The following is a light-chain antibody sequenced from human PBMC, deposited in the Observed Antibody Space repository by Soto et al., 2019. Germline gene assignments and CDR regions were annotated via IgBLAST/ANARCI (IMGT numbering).Light chain of an antibody. CDR1: QSVSSY. Sequence: EIVLTQSPATLSLSPGERATLSCRASQSVSSYLAWYQQKPGQAPRLLIYDASNRATGIPARFSGSGSGTDFTLTISSLEPVDFSVYYCHQFSSYPLTFGGGTKVDIK. V-gene: IGKV3-11*01. J-gene: IGKJ4*01. CDR2: DAS. CDR3: HQFSSYPLT.